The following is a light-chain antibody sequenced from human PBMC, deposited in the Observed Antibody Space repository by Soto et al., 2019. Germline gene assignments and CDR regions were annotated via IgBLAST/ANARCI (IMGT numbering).Light chain of an antibody. Sequence: DIQMTQSPSSLSASVGDRVTITCRASQGINNYLAWFQQKPGQAPKSLIYAASTLHSGVPSKFSGSGSGTEFTLTISSLQPEDFATYYCQQYHRYPLTFGGGTTVEIK. V-gene: IGKV1-16*02. CDR3: QQYHRYPLT. J-gene: IGKJ4*01. CDR1: QGINNY. CDR2: AAS.